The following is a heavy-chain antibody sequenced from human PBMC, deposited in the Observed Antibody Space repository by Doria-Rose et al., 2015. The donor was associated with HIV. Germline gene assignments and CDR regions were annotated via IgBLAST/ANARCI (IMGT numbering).Heavy chain of an antibody. CDR1: GVSLSSPGMG. CDR3: ARIKSSRWYHKYYFDF. D-gene: IGHD6-13*01. CDR2: IFSDHER. J-gene: IGHJ4*02. Sequence: QESGPVLVKPTETLTLTCTVSGVSLSSPGMGVSWIRQPPGKALEWLANIFSDHERSYKTSLKSRLTISRDTSKSQVVLTMTDMDPVDTATYYCARIKSSRWYHKYYFDFWGQGTLVIVSA. V-gene: IGHV2-26*01.